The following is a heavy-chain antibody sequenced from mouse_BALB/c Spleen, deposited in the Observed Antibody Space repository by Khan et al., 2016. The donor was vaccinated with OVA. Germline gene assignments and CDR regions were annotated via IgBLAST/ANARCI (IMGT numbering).Heavy chain of an antibody. CDR2: INPSTGYS. CDR3: ANIGSSSAWFAY. Sequence: VQLQESGAELAKPGASVKMSCKASGYTFTSYWMHWVKQRPGQGLEWIGYINPSTGYSEYNQKFKDKATLTADKSSSTAYMQLSSLTSDDSAVYYCANIGSSSAWFAYWGQGDSGHCLC. V-gene: IGHV1-7*01. D-gene: IGHD1-1*01. CDR1: GYTFTSYW. J-gene: IGHJ3*01.